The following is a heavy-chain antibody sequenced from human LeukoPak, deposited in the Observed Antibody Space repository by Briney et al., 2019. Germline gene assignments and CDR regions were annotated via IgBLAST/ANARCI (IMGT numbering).Heavy chain of an antibody. V-gene: IGHV3-30*02. CDR2: IRYDGSNK. Sequence: PGGSLRLSCAASGFTFSSYGMHWVRQAPGKGLEWVAFIRYDGSNKYYADSVKGRFTISRDNSKNTLYLQMNSLRAEDTAVYYCAKESARYSNGYFDYWGQGALVTVSS. CDR3: AKESARYSNGYFDY. D-gene: IGHD4-11*01. CDR1: GFTFSSYG. J-gene: IGHJ4*02.